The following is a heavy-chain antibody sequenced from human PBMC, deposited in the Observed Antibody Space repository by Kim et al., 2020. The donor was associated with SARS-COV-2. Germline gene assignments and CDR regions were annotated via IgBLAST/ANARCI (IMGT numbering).Heavy chain of an antibody. CDR3: ARDHSQLLFLGHYYYYMDV. J-gene: IGHJ6*03. D-gene: IGHD2-2*01. CDR1: GGSISSSSYY. Sequence: SETLSLTCTVSGGSISSSSYYWGWIRQPPGKGLEWIGSIYYSGSTYYNPSLKSRVTISVDTSKNQFSLKLSSVTAADTAVYYCARDHSQLLFLGHYYYYMDVWGKGTTVTVSS. CDR2: IYYSGST. V-gene: IGHV4-39*01.